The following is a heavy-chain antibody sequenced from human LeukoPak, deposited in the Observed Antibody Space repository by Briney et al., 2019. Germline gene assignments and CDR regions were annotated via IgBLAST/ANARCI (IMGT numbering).Heavy chain of an antibody. D-gene: IGHD1-26*01. J-gene: IGHJ3*02. CDR2: IYYSGST. CDR3: ASSNSGSYLGAFDI. CDR1: GGSISSGDYY. Sequence: PSETLSLTCTVSGGSISSGDYYWSWIRQPPGKGLEWIGYIYYSGSTYYNPSLKSRVTISVDTSKNQFSLKLSSVTVADTAVYYCASSNSGSYLGAFDIWGQGTMVTVSS. V-gene: IGHV4-30-4*01.